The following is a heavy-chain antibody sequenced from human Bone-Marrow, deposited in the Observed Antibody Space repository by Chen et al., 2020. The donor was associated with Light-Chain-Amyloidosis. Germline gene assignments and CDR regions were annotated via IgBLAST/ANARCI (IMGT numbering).Heavy chain of an antibody. V-gene: IGHV3-7*01. CDR1: GFPFSTYW. D-gene: IGHD3-10*01. CDR2: IKQDGSEI. CDR3: ARGDYYGYLDAFDI. Sequence: EVQLVESGGGLVQPGGSLRLCCAASGFPFSTYWMSWVRKPPGKGLEWVANIKQDGSEIHYVDSVKGRFTVSSDNAKNSLYLQMNILRADDTAVYYCARGDYYGYLDAFDIWGQGTMVTVSS. J-gene: IGHJ3*02.